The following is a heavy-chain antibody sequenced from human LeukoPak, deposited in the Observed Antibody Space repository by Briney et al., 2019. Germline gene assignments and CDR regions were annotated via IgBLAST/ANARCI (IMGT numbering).Heavy chain of an antibody. V-gene: IGHV4-59*01. CDR2: INYSGST. Sequence: AETLSLTCTVSGGSISSYYWSWIRQPPGKGLEWIGYINYSGSTNYNPSLKSRVTISVDTSKNQFSLRLSSVTAADTAVYYCARAGYSYGGNYYMDVWGKGTTVTISS. J-gene: IGHJ6*03. CDR3: ARAGYSYGGNYYMDV. CDR1: GGSISSYY. D-gene: IGHD5-18*01.